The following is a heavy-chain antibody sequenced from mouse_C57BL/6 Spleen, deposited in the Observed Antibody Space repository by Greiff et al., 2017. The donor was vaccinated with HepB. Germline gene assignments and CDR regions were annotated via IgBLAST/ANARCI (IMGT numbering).Heavy chain of an antibody. D-gene: IGHD1-1*01. Sequence: QVQLQQPGAELVRPGSSVKLSCKASGYTFTSYWMHWVKQRPIQGLEWIGNIDPSDSETHYNQKFKDKATLTVDKSSSTAYLQLSSLTSEDSAVYYCARGYYGNPYWYFDVWGTGTTVTVSS. CDR1: GYTFTSYW. CDR2: IDPSDSET. CDR3: ARGYYGNPYWYFDV. J-gene: IGHJ1*03. V-gene: IGHV1-52*01.